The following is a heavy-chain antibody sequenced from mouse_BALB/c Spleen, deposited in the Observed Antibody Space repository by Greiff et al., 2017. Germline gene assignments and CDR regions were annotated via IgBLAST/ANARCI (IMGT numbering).Heavy chain of an antibody. CDR1: GFTFSSYA. D-gene: IGHD2-3*01. J-gene: IGHJ3*01. CDR2: ISSGGST. V-gene: IGHV5-6-5*01. CDR3: ARGWGYSFAY. Sequence: EVQGVESGGGLVKPGGSLKLSCAASGFTFSSYAMSWVRQTPEKRLEWVASISSGGSTYYPDSVKGRFTISRDNARNILYLQMSSLRSEDTAMYYCARGWGYSFAYWGQGTLVTVSA.